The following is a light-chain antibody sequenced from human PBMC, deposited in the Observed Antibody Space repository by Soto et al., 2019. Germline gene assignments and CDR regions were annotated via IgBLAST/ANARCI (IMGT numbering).Light chain of an antibody. CDR2: DAS. CDR3: QQYNSYSET. J-gene: IGKJ1*01. Sequence: DIQMTQSPSTLSASVGDRVTITCRASQSISSWLAWYQQKPGKAPKLLIYDASSLESGVPSRFSGSGSGTEFTLTISSLQPDEFAANYCQQYNSYSETFGQGTKVEIK. CDR1: QSISSW. V-gene: IGKV1-5*01.